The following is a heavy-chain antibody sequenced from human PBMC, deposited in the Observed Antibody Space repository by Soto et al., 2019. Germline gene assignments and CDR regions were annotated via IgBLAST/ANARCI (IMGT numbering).Heavy chain of an antibody. D-gene: IGHD3-3*01. J-gene: IGHJ4*02. CDR2: MNTNTCNT. CDR1: GYTFTEFD. V-gene: IGHV1-8*01. Sequence: QVLLVQSGADVKKPGASVKVSCKTSGYTFTEFDINWVRQAPGQGLEWMGWMNTNTCNTGYAQKFQGRVTMTRDTSISTAYMELRRLRSADTAGYYCARVVRFFGGHAGYWGQGTLVTVSS. CDR3: ARVVRFFGGHAGY.